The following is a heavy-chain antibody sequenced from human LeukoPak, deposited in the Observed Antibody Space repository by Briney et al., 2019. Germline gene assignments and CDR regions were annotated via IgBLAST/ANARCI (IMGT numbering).Heavy chain of an antibody. D-gene: IGHD1-26*01. CDR2: IYTSGST. CDR1: GGSISSYY. J-gene: IGHJ4*02. V-gene: IGHV4-4*09. Sequence: SETLSLTCTVSGGSISSYYWSWIRQPPGKGLEWIGYIYTSGSTNYNPSLKSRVTISVDTSKNQFSLKLSSVTAADTAVYYCARGSGSYLRYFDYWGQGTLVTVSS. CDR3: ARGSGSYLRYFDY.